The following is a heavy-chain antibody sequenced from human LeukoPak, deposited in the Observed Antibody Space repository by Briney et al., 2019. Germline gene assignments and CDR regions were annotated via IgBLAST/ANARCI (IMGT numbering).Heavy chain of an antibody. Sequence: GGSPRLSCADSGFTFRSYWMHWVRQAPGKGLEWVSRINEDGSIITYADSVKGRFTISRDNAKNSLYLQMNRLRAEDTAVYYCASWGYDILSGYSRGDYWGQGTLVTVSS. V-gene: IGHV3-74*01. CDR1: GFTFRSYW. D-gene: IGHD3-9*01. CDR2: INEDGSII. J-gene: IGHJ4*02. CDR3: ASWGYDILSGYSRGDY.